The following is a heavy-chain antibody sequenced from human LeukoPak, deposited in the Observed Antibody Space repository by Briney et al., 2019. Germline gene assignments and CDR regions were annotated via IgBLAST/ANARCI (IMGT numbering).Heavy chain of an antibody. Sequence: ASVKVSCKVSGYMFSGSYMHWVQQVPGKGLEWMGRVDPEDGKTMYAKKFQGRVTMTADTSIDTAYMDLSSLKSEDTAVYYCATGAITTGYWGQGTLVTVSS. CDR2: VDPEDGKT. V-gene: IGHV1-69-2*01. D-gene: IGHD4-11*01. CDR3: ATGAITTGY. CDR1: GYMFSGSY. J-gene: IGHJ4*02.